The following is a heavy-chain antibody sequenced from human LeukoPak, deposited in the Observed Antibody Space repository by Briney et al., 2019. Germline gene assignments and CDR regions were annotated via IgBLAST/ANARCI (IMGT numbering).Heavy chain of an antibody. V-gene: IGHV3-21*01. CDR1: EFTFSSYS. CDR3: ARDVAARPRWFAP. D-gene: IGHD6-6*01. CDR2: ISSSSNYL. Sequence: GGSLRLCCAASEFTFSSYSMNWVRQAPGKGLEWVSSISSSSNYLYYADSVKGRFTISRDNAKNSLYLQMNSLRAEDTAVYYCARDVAARPRWFAPWGQGTLVTVSS. J-gene: IGHJ5*02.